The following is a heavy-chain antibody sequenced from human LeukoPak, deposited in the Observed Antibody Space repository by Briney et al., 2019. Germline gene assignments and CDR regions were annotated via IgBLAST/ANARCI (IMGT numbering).Heavy chain of an antibody. CDR3: ARARRHDSEPYFDY. CDR1: GGSISSYY. CDR2: IYSSGNI. D-gene: IGHD2-15*01. J-gene: IGHJ4*02. V-gene: IGHV4-4*07. Sequence: PSETLSLTCTVSGGSISSYYRSWIRQPAGKGLEWIARIYSSGNISYYPSFKSRVTTSVDTSNNQISLKLTSGTAADTAVYYCARARRHDSEPYFDYWGQGTLVTVSS.